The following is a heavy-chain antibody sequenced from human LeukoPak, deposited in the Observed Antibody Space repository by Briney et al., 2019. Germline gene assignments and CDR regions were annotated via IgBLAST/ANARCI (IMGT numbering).Heavy chain of an antibody. Sequence: SETLSLTCTVSGGSISSYYWSWIRQPAGKGLEWIGRIYTSGSTNYNPSLKSRVTMSVDTSKNQFSLKLSSVTAADTAVYYCARXAPGYCSGGSCYTPFFDYWGQGTLVTVSS. V-gene: IGHV4-4*07. J-gene: IGHJ4*02. CDR1: GGSISSYY. D-gene: IGHD2-15*01. CDR2: IYTSGST. CDR3: ARXAPGYCSGGSCYTPFFDY.